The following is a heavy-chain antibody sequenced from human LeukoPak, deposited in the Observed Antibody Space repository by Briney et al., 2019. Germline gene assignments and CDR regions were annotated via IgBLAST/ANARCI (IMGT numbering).Heavy chain of an antibody. Sequence: GGSLRLSCAASGFSLITSDMHWVRQAPGKGLEWISYINKTSSTFYYADSVRGRFTISRDNAQNSLYLQMNSLRAEDTAVYYCTSYSYSGNYWGQGTLATVSS. J-gene: IGHJ4*02. CDR1: GFSLITSD. D-gene: IGHD4-11*01. V-gene: IGHV3-48*01. CDR2: INKTSSTF. CDR3: TSYSYSGNY.